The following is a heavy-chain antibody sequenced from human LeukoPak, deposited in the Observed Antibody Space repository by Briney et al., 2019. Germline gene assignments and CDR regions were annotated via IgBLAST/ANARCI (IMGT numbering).Heavy chain of an antibody. CDR1: GFTFSSYA. CDR2: ISYDGSNK. D-gene: IGHD6-19*01. Sequence: GGSLRLFCAASGFTFSSYAMHWVRQAPGKGLEWVAVISYDGSNKYYADSVKGRFTISRDNSKNTLYLQMNSLRAEDTAVYYCARKPSSGEDYWGQGTLVTVSS. CDR3: ARKPSSGEDY. J-gene: IGHJ4*02. V-gene: IGHV3-30-3*01.